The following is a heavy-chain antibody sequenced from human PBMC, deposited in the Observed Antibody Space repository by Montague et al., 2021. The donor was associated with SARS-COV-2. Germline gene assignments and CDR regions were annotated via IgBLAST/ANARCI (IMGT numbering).Heavy chain of an antibody. CDR3: ARIGYGSVGYYYIYPD. Sequence: SETLSLTCTVSGGSITGYYWSWLRRSPGKGLEWIAYIYDGGAVNYNPSLGSRVTISTDTSKNKLSLKVISATAADTAVYYCARIGYGSVGYYYIYPDGGQGTLVTVSS. D-gene: IGHD3-22*01. CDR1: GGSITGYY. J-gene: IGHJ1*01. V-gene: IGHV4-59*01. CDR2: IYDGGAV.